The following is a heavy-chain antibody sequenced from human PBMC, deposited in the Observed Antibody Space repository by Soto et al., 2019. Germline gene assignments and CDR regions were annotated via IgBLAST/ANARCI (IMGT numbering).Heavy chain of an antibody. CDR1: GYKFTSFG. CDR2: INVHNGNT. V-gene: IGHV1-18*01. Sequence: QVQLVQSGAEVRKPGASVKVSCKASGYKFTSFGSNWVRQAPGQGLEGMGWINVHNGNTEYAQNPRGRVTMTTDTSTNTANMERRSLTSDDTAVSYFARNYDILTGYFSGSDYWGQGSLVTVSS. D-gene: IGHD3-9*01. CDR3: ARNYDILTGYFSGSDY. J-gene: IGHJ4*02.